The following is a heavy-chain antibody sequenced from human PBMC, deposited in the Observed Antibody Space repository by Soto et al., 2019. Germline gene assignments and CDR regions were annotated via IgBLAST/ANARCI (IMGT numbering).Heavy chain of an antibody. CDR3: TRGRMTTLG. V-gene: IGHV4-61*01. Sequence: QVQLQESGPGLVKPSETLSLTCSVSGGSVSSGNNYWSWVRQPPGKGLEWIGYIYNSGSTNYNPPLXXRXTXXVDTSKNQLSLNLSSVTAADTAVYYCTRGRMTTLGWGQGTLVTVSS. J-gene: IGHJ4*02. CDR1: GGSVSSGNNY. CDR2: IYNSGST. D-gene: IGHD4-17*01.